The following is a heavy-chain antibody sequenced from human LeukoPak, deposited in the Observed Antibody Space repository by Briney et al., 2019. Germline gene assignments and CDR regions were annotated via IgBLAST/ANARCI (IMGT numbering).Heavy chain of an antibody. CDR3: ARGRGIYGMDV. J-gene: IGHJ6*02. CDR2: INHSGST. CDR1: SGSINSGGFY. D-gene: IGHD2/OR15-2a*01. Sequence: PSQTLSLTCTVSSGSINSGGFYWSWIRQPPGKGLEWIGEINHSGSTNYNPSLKSRVTISVDTSKNQFSLKLSSVTAADTAVYYCARGRGIYGMDVWGQGATVTVSS. V-gene: IGHV4-34*01.